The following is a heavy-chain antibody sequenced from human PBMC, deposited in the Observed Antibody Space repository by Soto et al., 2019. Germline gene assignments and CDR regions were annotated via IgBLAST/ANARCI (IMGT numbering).Heavy chain of an antibody. Sequence: EVQLVESGGGLVKPGGSLRLSCAASGFTFSSYSMNWVRQAPGKGLEWVSSISSSSSYIYYADSVKGRFTISRDNAKNSLYLQMHSLRAEDTAVYYCASEEDSVVVPAANYGMDVWGQGTTVTVSS. CDR2: ISSSSSYI. V-gene: IGHV3-21*01. CDR1: GFTFSSYS. D-gene: IGHD2-2*01. CDR3: ASEEDSVVVPAANYGMDV. J-gene: IGHJ6*02.